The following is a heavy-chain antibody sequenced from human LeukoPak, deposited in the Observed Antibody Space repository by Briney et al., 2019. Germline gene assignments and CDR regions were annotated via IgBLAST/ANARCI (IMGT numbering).Heavy chain of an antibody. CDR2: INQGGSDK. J-gene: IGHJ4*02. CDR1: GLTHSGHW. V-gene: IGHV3-7*01. D-gene: IGHD6-6*01. Sequence: GGPLRLSCGASGLTHSGHWVSWVRQAPGKGLEWVANINQGGSDKHYVHSVKGRFTISRDNAKNLLYPHMNSLRGEDTAVFYCTRDRSREEDDWGQGTLVTVSS. CDR3: TRDRSREEDD.